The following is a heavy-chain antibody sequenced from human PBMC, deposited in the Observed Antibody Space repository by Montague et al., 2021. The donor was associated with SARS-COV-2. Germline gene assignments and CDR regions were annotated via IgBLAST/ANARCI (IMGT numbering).Heavy chain of an antibody. V-gene: IGHV4-59*08. CDR2: IFYSGST. Sequence: SETLSLTCTVSGGSISSYSWSWIRQPPGKGLEWIGSIFYSGSTNXNPSLKSRVTISVDTSKKQFSLKLNSVTAADTAVYFCARTTYFDLASIYYYVMDVWGQGTTVTVSS. CDR3: ARTTYFDLASIYYYVMDV. CDR1: GGSISSYS. D-gene: IGHD3-9*01. J-gene: IGHJ6*02.